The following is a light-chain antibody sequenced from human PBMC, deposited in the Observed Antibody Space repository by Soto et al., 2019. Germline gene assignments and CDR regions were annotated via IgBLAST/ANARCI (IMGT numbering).Light chain of an antibody. V-gene: IGKV1-5*03. CDR2: RAS. CDR3: QQSYSTPIT. CDR1: QSVSTS. Sequence: DIQMTQSPSTLSASLGDRITITCRASQSVSTSLAWYQQKPGKAPKLLIYRASNLQSGVPSRFGGAGSGTEFTLTISSLQPDDFATYYCQQSYSTPITFGQGTRLEIK. J-gene: IGKJ5*01.